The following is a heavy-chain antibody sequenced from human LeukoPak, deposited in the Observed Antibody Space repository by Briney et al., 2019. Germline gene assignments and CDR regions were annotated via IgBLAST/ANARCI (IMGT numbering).Heavy chain of an antibody. CDR3: ARDYEGTTVVTGAMAY. CDR1: GFTFSSYG. V-gene: IGHV3-33*01. CDR2: IWYDGSNK. J-gene: IGHJ4*02. Sequence: GGSLRLSCAASGFTFSSYGMHWVRQAPGKGLEWVAVIWYDGSNKYYADSVKGRFTISRDNSKNTLYPQMNSLRAEDTAVYYCARDYEGTTVVTGAMAYWGQGTLVTVSS. D-gene: IGHD4-23*01.